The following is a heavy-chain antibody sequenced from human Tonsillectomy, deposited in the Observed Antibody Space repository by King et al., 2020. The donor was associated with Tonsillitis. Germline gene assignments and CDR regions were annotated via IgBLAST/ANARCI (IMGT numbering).Heavy chain of an antibody. J-gene: IGHJ4*02. D-gene: IGHD3-16*01. CDR3: ARSLGGGGYGYYFDY. CDR1: GGSLGSGGYS. Sequence: VQLQESGPGLVKPSETLSLTCGVSGGSLGSGGYSWTWVRQTPGKGLEWMGHIYYSGTTSYNPSLRSRVTMSVDTSKNQFSLKLSSVTAADTAVYYCARSLGGGGYGYYFDYWGQGTLVAVSS. V-gene: IGHV4-30-4*07. CDR2: IYYSGTT.